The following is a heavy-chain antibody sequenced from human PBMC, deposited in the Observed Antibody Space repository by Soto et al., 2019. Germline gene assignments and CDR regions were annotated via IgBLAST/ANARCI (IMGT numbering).Heavy chain of an antibody. CDR1: GGSISSGDYY. V-gene: IGHV4-30-4*01. CDR3: ARDSRPGHYYGMDV. D-gene: IGHD3-10*01. Sequence: ASETLSLTCTVSGGSISSGDYYWSWIRQPPGKGLEWIGYIYYSGSTYYNPSLKSRVTISVDTSKNQFSLKLSSVTAADTAVYYCARDSRPGHYYGMDVWGQGTTVTVSS. CDR2: IYYSGST. J-gene: IGHJ6*02.